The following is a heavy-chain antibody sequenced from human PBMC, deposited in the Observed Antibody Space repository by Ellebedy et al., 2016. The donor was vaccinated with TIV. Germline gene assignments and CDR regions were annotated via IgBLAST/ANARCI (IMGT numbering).Heavy chain of an antibody. CDR3: VLMIVVVN. D-gene: IGHD3-22*01. Sequence: GESLKISCAASGFTFSSYAMSWVRQAPGNRLEWVSGISGSGYNTYYADSVKGRFTISRDNYKNALYLQMNRLRAEDTAVYYCVLMIVVVNWGQGTLVTVSS. J-gene: IGHJ4*02. V-gene: IGHV3-23*01. CDR1: GFTFSSYA. CDR2: ISGSGYNT.